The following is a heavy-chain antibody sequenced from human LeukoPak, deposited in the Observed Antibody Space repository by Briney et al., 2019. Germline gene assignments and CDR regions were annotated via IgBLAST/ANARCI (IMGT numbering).Heavy chain of an antibody. Sequence: VASVKVSCKVSGYTLTELSMHWLRQAPGKGLEWMGGFDPEDGETIYAQKFQGRVTMTEDTSTDTAYMELSSLRSEDTAVYYCATVPTRQWLVLDYWGQGTLVTVSS. CDR2: FDPEDGET. CDR1: GYTLTELS. CDR3: ATVPTRQWLVLDY. J-gene: IGHJ4*02. D-gene: IGHD6-19*01. V-gene: IGHV1-24*01.